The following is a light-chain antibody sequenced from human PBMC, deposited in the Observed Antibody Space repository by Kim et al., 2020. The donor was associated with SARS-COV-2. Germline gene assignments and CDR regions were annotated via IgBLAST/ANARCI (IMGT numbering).Light chain of an antibody. V-gene: IGLV1-47*01. J-gene: IGLJ3*02. CDR2: RNN. Sequence: QRVTISCSGSSTNIVSNYVYWYQQLPGTAPKLLIYRNNQRPSGVPDRFSGSKSGTSASLAISGLRSEDEADYYCAAWDDSLSGSWVFGGGTQLTVL. CDR1: STNIVSNY. CDR3: AAWDDSLSGSWV.